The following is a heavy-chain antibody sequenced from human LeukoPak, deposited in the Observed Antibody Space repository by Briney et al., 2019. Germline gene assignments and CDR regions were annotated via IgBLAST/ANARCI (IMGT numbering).Heavy chain of an antibody. D-gene: IGHD2-2*01. V-gene: IGHV3-30*18. CDR1: GFTFNNYG. J-gene: IGHJ4*02. CDR2: ISYDGRNI. Sequence: GGSLRLSCAASGFTFNNYGMHWVRQAPGKGLEWVAVISYDGRNIHYPDSVKGRFTISRDISTDTLWLQMDSLRTEDTAVYYCAKGPLGGTAAAIDYWGQGTLVTVSS. CDR3: AKGPLGGTAAAIDY.